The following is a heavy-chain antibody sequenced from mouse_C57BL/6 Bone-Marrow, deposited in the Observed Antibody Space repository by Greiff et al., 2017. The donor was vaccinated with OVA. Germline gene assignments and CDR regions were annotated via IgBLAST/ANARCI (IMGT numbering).Heavy chain of an antibody. D-gene: IGHD1-1*01. J-gene: IGHJ4*01. CDR3: ARKREYYYGSSYYAMDY. Sequence: QVQLQQSGPGLVQPSQSLSITCTVSGFSLTSYGVHWVRQSPGKGLEWLGVIWSGGSTDYNAAFISRLSISKDNSKSQVFFKMNSLQADDTAIYYCARKREYYYGSSYYAMDYWGQGTSVTVSS. CDR2: IWSGGST. CDR1: GFSLTSYG. V-gene: IGHV2-2*01.